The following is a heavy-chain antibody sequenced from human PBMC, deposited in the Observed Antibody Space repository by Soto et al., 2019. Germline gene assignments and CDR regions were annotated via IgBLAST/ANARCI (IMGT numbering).Heavy chain of an antibody. D-gene: IGHD3-16*01. CDR3: ARIGHLGELYDNQ. J-gene: IGHJ4*02. CDR1: GGSFSGYY. Sequence: SETLSLTCAVYGGSFSGYYWSWIRQPPGKGLEWIGEINHSGSTNYNPSLKSRVTISVDTSKNQFSLKLSSVTAADTAVYYCARIGHLGELYDNQWGQGTLVTVSS. V-gene: IGHV4-34*01. CDR2: INHSGST.